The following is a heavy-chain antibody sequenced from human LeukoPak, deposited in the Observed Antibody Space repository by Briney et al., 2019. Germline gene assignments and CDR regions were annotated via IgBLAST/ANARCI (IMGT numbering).Heavy chain of an antibody. V-gene: IGHV1-69*13. CDR3: ARGRVIVVVPAAMGVPPDY. D-gene: IGHD2-2*01. Sequence: ASVKVSCKASGGTFSSYAISWVRQAPGQGLEWMGGIIPIFGTANYAQKFQGRVTITADESTSTAYMELSSLRSEDTAVYYCARGRVIVVVPAAMGVPPDYWGQGTLVTVSS. CDR2: IIPIFGTA. CDR1: GGTFSSYA. J-gene: IGHJ4*02.